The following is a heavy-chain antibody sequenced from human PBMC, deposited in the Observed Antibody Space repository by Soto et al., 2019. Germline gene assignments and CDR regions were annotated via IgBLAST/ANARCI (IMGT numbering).Heavy chain of an antibody. CDR3: AYLEETDYYDSSGKRY. J-gene: IGHJ4*02. V-gene: IGHV1-69*02. CDR2: IIPILGIA. CDR1: GGTFSSYT. Sequence: QVQLVQSGAEVKKPGSSVKVSCKASGGTFSSYTISWVRQAPGQGLEWMGRIIPILGIANYAQKFQGRVTITADKSTSTAYMELSSLRSEDTAVYYCAYLEETDYYDSSGKRYWGQGTLVTVSS. D-gene: IGHD3-22*01.